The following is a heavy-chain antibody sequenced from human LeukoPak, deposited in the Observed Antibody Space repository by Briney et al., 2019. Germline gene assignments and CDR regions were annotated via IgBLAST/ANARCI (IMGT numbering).Heavy chain of an antibody. Sequence: ASVTVSFKGSGYTFTSYYMHWVRQAPGQGGEWMGIINPSGGSTSYPQKVQGRVTITRETSTSTVYMELSSLSSEDTAVYYCARDGFGASDSSGYALGAFDIWGQGTMVTVSS. CDR1: GYTFTSYY. V-gene: IGHV1-46*01. J-gene: IGHJ3*02. CDR2: INPSGGST. CDR3: ARDGFGASDSSGYALGAFDI. D-gene: IGHD3-22*01.